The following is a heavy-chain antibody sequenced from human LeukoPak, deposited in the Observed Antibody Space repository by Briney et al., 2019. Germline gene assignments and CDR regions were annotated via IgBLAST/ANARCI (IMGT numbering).Heavy chain of an antibody. CDR1: GGSISSYY. V-gene: IGHV4-59*01. CDR2: IYYSGST. D-gene: IGHD4-11*01. J-gene: IGHJ6*03. CDR3: ARAPLFIYSTYPYYYYYMDV. Sequence: PSETLSLTCTVSGGSISSYYWSWIRQPPGKGLEWIGYIYYSGSTNYNPSLKSRVTISVDTSKNQFSLQLSSVNAAATAVYYCARAPLFIYSTYPYYYYYMDVWGKGTTVTVSS.